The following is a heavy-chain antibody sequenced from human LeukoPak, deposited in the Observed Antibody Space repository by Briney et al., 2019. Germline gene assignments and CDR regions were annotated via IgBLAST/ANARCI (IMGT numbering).Heavy chain of an antibody. CDR3: ARHPLLRYCTGGSCYSFDP. D-gene: IGHD2-15*01. CDR1: GGSISSYY. Sequence: SETLSLACTVSGGSISSYYWSWIRQPAGKGLEWIGRIYTSGSTNYNPSLKSRVTISVDTSKNQFSLKLNSVTAADTAVYYCARHPLLRYCTGGSCYSFDPWGQGTLVTVSS. CDR2: IYTSGST. V-gene: IGHV4-4*07. J-gene: IGHJ5*02.